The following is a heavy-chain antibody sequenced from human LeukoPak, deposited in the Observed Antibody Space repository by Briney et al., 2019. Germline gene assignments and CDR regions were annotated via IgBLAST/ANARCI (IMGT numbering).Heavy chain of an antibody. D-gene: IGHD3-10*01. CDR1: GGSFSGYY. J-gene: IGHJ5*02. CDR3: ARDSGTTGEVKFDP. Sequence: SETLSLTCAVYGGSFSGYYWSWIRQPPGKGLEWIGEINHSGSANYNPSLKSRVTISVDTSKNQFSLKLRSVTAADTAVYYCARDSGTTGEVKFDPWGQGTLVTVSS. V-gene: IGHV4-34*01. CDR2: INHSGSA.